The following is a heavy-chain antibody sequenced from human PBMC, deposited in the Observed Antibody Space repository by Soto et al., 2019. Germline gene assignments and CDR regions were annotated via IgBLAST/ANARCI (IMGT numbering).Heavy chain of an antibody. CDR2: IYYSGST. CDR3: ARGWVVATITVPYYYGMDV. D-gene: IGHD5-12*01. CDR1: GGSISSGGYY. Sequence: QVQLQESGPGLVKPSQTLSLTCTVSGGSISSGGYYWSWIRQHPGKGLEWIGYIYYSGSTYYNPALKGRVTISVDTSKNQCSLKLSSVTAADTDVYYWARGWVVATITVPYYYGMDVWGQGTTVTVSS. V-gene: IGHV4-31*03. J-gene: IGHJ6*02.